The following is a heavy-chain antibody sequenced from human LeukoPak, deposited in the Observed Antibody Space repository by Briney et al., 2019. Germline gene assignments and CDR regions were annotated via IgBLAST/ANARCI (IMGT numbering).Heavy chain of an antibody. CDR3: ARGGSRWNNYYMDV. Sequence: GGSLSLSCAASAFTFSSYGMSWVGQAPGKGLEWVSAISGSGSATYYADSVRGRFTITRDNSKNTLYLQMNSLGAEDTAVYYCARGGSRWNNYYMDVWGKGTTVTVSS. V-gene: IGHV3-23*01. CDR1: AFTFSSYG. J-gene: IGHJ6*03. CDR2: ISGSGSAT. D-gene: IGHD6-13*01.